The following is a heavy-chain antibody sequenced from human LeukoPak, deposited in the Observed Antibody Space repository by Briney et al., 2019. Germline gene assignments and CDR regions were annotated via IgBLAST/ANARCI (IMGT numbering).Heavy chain of an antibody. V-gene: IGHV3-23*01. CDR3: AKALSAWYNFDY. D-gene: IGHD6-19*01. CDR1: GLTFSSYA. J-gene: IGHJ4*02. CDR2: ISGSGGTT. Sequence: GGSLRLSCAASGLTFSSYAMSWVRRAPGKGLEWVSAISGSGGTTKYADSVKGRFTISRDNSKNTLYLQMNSLRGEDTALYYCAKALSAWYNFDYWGQGTLVTVSS.